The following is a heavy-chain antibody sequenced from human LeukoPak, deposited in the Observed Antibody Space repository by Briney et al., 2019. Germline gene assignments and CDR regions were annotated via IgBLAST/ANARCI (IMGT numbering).Heavy chain of an antibody. CDR1: GYTFTSYG. V-gene: IGHV1-18*01. Sequence: ASVKVSCKASGYTFTSYGISWVRQAPGQGLEWMGWISAYNGNTNYAQKLQGRVTMTTDTSTSTAYMELRSLRSDDTAVYYCARDKRTYYDILTCYYYFDYWGQGNLVTVSS. J-gene: IGHJ4*02. D-gene: IGHD3-9*01. CDR2: ISAYNGNT. CDR3: ARDKRTYYDILTCYYYFDY.